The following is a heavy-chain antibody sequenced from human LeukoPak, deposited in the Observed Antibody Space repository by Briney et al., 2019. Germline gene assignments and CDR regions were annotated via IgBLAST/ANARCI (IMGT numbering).Heavy chain of an antibody. V-gene: IGHV4-34*01. CDR3: GVSTTRATTRTIDY. J-gene: IGHJ4*02. CDR2: ISRGGST. Sequence: SETLSLTCSVYGEAFRGYFWTWIRQPPGKGLEWIGEISRGGSTNYSPSLKSRVTISLDTSKNQVSLTLSSVTAADTAMYYCGVSTTRATTRTIDYWGQGTLVTVSS. D-gene: IGHD4-17*01. CDR1: GEAFRGYF.